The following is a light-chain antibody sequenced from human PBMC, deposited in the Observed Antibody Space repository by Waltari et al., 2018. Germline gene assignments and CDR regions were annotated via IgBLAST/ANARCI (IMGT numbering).Light chain of an antibody. CDR2: WAS. Sequence: DIVMTQSPESLPLSPGERATINCKSTQSVLSSSDSRNYLAWYQQRPGQSPKLLIYWASTREFGVPDRFTGSGSGTDFTLTISSLQAEDVAVYYCQQYFSLPWTFGQGTKVEL. J-gene: IGKJ1*01. CDR3: QQYFSLPWT. CDR1: QSVLSSSDSRNY. V-gene: IGKV4-1*01.